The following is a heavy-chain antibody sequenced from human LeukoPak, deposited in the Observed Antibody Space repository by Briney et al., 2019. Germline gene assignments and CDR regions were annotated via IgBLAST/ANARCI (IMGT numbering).Heavy chain of an antibody. D-gene: IGHD6-13*01. Sequence: GESLKISCKGSGYSFTSYWIGWVRQMPGKGLEWMGIIYPGDSDTRYSPSFQGQVTISADKSISTAYLQWSSLKASDTAMYYCARGGGAYSSSWYFGNYFDYWGPGNPGHRLL. V-gene: IGHV5-51*01. CDR3: ARGGGAYSSSWYFGNYFDY. J-gene: IGHJ4*02. CDR1: GYSFTSYW. CDR2: IYPGDSDT.